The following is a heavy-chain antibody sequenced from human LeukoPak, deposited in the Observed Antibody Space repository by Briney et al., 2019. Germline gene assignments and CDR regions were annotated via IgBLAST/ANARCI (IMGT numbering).Heavy chain of an antibody. J-gene: IGHJ4*02. Sequence: GGSLRLSCAASGFTFNNNAMSWVRQAPGKGLEWVSGISVSGGSTFYADSVKGRFTISRDNSKNTLYLQMNSLRAEDTAVYYCAKGGSTSCPDYWGQGTLVTVSS. D-gene: IGHD2-2*01. V-gene: IGHV3-23*01. CDR2: ISVSGGST. CDR3: AKGGSTSCPDY. CDR1: GFTFNNNA.